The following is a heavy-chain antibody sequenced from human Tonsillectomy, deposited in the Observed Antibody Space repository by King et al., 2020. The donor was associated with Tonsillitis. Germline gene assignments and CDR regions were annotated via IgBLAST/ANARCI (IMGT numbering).Heavy chain of an antibody. CDR2: IYSEGTT. Sequence: VQLVESGGGLIQPGGSLRLSCAASRFTVITNYMTWVRRAPGKGLEWVSSIYSEGTTYYADSVKGRFTISRDTSKNTLYLQMNSLRAEDAAVYYCARVTRPGYFQNWGQGTLVTVSS. CDR1: RFTVITNY. V-gene: IGHV3-53*01. J-gene: IGHJ1*01. CDR3: ARVTRPGYFQN.